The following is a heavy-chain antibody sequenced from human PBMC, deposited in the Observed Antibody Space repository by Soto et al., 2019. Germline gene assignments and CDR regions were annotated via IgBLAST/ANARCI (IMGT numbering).Heavy chain of an antibody. V-gene: IGHV3-23*01. J-gene: IGHJ6*02. CDR1: GFTFSSYA. Sequence: PGGSLRLSCAASGFTFSSYAMSWVRQAPGKGLEWVSAISGSGGSTYYADSVKGRFTISRDNSKNTLYLQMNSLRAEDTAVYYCAKGGYSYYYYYGMDVWGQGTTVPVSS. CDR3: AKGGYSYYYYYGMDV. CDR2: ISGSGGST. D-gene: IGHD5-18*01.